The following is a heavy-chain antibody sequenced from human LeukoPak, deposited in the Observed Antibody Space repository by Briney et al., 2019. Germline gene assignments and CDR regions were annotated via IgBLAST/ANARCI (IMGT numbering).Heavy chain of an antibody. CDR1: GYSISSGYY. CDR3: ARVNPVATTDPDDY. CDR2: IYHSGST. J-gene: IGHJ4*01. V-gene: IGHV4-38-2*02. Sequence: PSETLSLTCTVSGYSISSGYYWGWIRQPPGKGLEWIGSIYHSGSTYYNPSLKSRVTISVDTSKNQFSLKLSSVTAADTAVYYCARVNPVATTDPDDYWGQGTLVTVSS. D-gene: IGHD5-12*01.